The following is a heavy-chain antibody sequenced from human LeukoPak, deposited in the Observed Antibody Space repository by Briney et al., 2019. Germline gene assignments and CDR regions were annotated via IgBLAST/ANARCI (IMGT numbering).Heavy chain of an antibody. CDR1: GGSISSYY. J-gene: IGHJ4*02. D-gene: IGHD2-2*01. CDR3: ARGYCTSTSCSENRYYFDS. Sequence: ASETLSLTCTVSGGSISSYYWSWIRQPPGKGLEWIGRIHSSGSTNSNPSLKSRVTISVDTSKNQFSLKLRSVTAADTAVYFCARGYCTSTSCSENRYYFDSWGQGALVTVSS. CDR2: IHSSGST. V-gene: IGHV4-4*08.